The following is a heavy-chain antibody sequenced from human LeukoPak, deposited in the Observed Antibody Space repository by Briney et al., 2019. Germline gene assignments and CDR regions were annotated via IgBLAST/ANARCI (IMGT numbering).Heavy chain of an antibody. V-gene: IGHV3-53*01. CDR2: IYSDDTT. D-gene: IGHD4-23*01. Sequence: GGSLRLSCAASGFTFSSYEMNWVRQAPGKGLEWVSLIYSDDTTLYADSVKGRFTISRDISKNTLYLQMSSLRAEDTAVYYCARRAGGYSHPYDYWGQGVLVTVSS. CDR3: ARRAGGYSHPYDY. J-gene: IGHJ4*02. CDR1: GFTFSSYE.